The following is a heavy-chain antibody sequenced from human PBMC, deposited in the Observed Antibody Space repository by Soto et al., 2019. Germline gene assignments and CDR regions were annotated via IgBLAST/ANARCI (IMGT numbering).Heavy chain of an antibody. D-gene: IGHD6-13*01. J-gene: IGHJ6*02. CDR3: ARDSSYRSSSWYGDYYYYYGMDV. CDR2: MNPNSGNT. CDR1: GYTFTSYD. V-gene: IGHV1-8*01. Sequence: ASVKVSCKASGYTFTSYDSNWVRQATGQGLEWMGWMNPNSGNTGYAQKFQGRVTMTRNTSISTAYMELSSLRSEDTAVYYCARDSSYRSSSWYGDYYYYYGMDVWGQGTTVTVSS.